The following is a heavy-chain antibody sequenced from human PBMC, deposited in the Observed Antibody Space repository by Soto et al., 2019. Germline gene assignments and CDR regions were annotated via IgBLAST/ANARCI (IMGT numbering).Heavy chain of an antibody. CDR3: ARNDVYCYGLDF. CDR1: GGSISSSRYY. Sequence: SETLSLTCTVSGGSISSSRYYWGWIRQPPGKGLEWIGSIYYIGSTYYNPSLKSRVTISVDTSKNQFSLKLSSVTAADTAVYYCARNDVYCYGLDFWGQGPTVTVSS. V-gene: IGHV4-39*01. J-gene: IGHJ6*02. CDR2: IYYIGST.